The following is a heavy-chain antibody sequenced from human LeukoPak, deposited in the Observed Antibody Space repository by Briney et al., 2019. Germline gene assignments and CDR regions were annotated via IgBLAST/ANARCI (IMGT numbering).Heavy chain of an antibody. Sequence: SVKVSCKASGGTFSSYAISWVRQAPGQGLEWMGRIIPILGIANYAQKFQGRVTITADKSTSTAYMELSSLRSEDTAVYYCARPYYYGSGSYRYYYYGMDVWGQGTTVTVSS. J-gene: IGHJ6*02. D-gene: IGHD3-10*01. CDR1: GGTFSSYA. CDR2: IIPILGIA. V-gene: IGHV1-69*04. CDR3: ARPYYYGSGSYRYYYYGMDV.